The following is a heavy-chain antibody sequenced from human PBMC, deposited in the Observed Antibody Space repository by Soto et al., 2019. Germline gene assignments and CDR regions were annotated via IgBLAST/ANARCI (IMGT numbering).Heavy chain of an antibody. Sequence: GGSLRLSCAASGFTFSDYAMSWVRQAPGEGLQWVSALSYDGAARYYADSVKGRFTISRDNSQNMLYLQMNSLRAEDTALYYCTRLDNSMTYVWGKGTTVTVSS. J-gene: IGHJ6*04. CDR2: LSYDGAAR. V-gene: IGHV3-23*01. CDR1: GFTFSDYA. CDR3: TRLDNSMTYV. D-gene: IGHD4-4*01.